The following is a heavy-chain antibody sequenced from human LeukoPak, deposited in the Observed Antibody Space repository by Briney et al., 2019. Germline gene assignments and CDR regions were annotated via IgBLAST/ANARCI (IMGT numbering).Heavy chain of an antibody. J-gene: IGHJ3*02. D-gene: IGHD3-22*01. Sequence: GRSLRLSCAASGFTFSSYALHWVRQAPGKGLEWVAVISYDGVNKYYANSVKGRFTISRDNSKNTLYLQMNSLRAEDTAVYYCARAGDYYDSSGYWGNACDIWGQGTRVTVSS. CDR3: ARAGDYYDSSGYWGNACDI. CDR1: GFTFSSYA. CDR2: ISYDGVNK. V-gene: IGHV3-30-3*01.